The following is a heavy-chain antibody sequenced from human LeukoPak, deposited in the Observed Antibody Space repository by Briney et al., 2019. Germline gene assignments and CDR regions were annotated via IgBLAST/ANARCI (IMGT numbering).Heavy chain of an antibody. D-gene: IGHD6-13*01. V-gene: IGHV1-2*02. CDR3: ARDDRAAAGSFDI. CDR2: INPNNGGT. CDR1: GYTFTGYY. J-gene: IGHJ3*02. Sequence: GASVKVSCKASGYTFTGYYMHWVRQAPGHGLDWMGWINPNNGGTNYAQKFQGRVTMTRDTSISTAYMELSRLRSDDTAVYYCARDDRAAAGSFDIWGQGTMVTVSS.